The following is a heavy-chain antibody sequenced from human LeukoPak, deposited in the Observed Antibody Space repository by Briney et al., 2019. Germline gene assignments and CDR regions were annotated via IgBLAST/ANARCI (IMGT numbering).Heavy chain of an antibody. V-gene: IGHV3-7*03. CDR2: IKHDGNWK. J-gene: IGHJ4*02. CDR1: GFIFSNYA. CDR3: ARGGDSSGSLGDY. Sequence: GGSLRLSCAASGFIFSNYAMSWVRQAPGKGLEWVANIKHDGNWKFYADSVKGRFTVSRDNAEKSVYLHMSSLRAEDTAMYYCARGGDSSGSLGDYWGQGILVTVSS. D-gene: IGHD6-19*01.